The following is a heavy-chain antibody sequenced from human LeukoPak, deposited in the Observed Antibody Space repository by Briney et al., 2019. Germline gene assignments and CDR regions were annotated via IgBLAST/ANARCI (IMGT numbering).Heavy chain of an antibody. V-gene: IGHV3-30*04. D-gene: IGHD2/OR15-2a*01. CDR2: ISYDGSNK. CDR1: GFTFSSYA. Sequence: GRSLRLSCAASGFTFSSYAMHWVRQAPGKGLEWVAVISYDGSNKYYADSVKGRFTISRDNSKNTLYLQMNSLRAEDTAVYYCAKDPSPRTYFDSPWGQGTLVTVSS. J-gene: IGHJ5*02. CDR3: AKDPSPRTYFDSP.